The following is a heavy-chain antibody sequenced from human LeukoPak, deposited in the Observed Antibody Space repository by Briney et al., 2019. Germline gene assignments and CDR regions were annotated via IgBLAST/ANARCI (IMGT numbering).Heavy chain of an antibody. CDR1: GGSISSSSYY. J-gene: IGHJ5*02. D-gene: IGHD6-19*01. V-gene: IGHV4-39*07. CDR2: IYYSGST. Sequence: KPSQTLSLTCAVSGGSISSSSYYWGWIRQPPGKGLEWIGSIYYSGSTYYNPSLKSRVTISVDTSKNQFSLKLSSVTAADTAVYYCVALAGNNWFDPWGQGTLVTVSS. CDR3: VALAGNNWFDP.